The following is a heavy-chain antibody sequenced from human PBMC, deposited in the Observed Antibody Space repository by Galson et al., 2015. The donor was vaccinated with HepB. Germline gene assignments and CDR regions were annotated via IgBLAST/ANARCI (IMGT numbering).Heavy chain of an antibody. V-gene: IGHV3-30*18. CDR1: GFTFSSYG. CDR3: AKDRGRTGTPHYYYYGMDV. CDR2: ISYDGSNK. Sequence: SLRLSCAASGFTFSSYGMHWVRQAPGKGLEWVAVISYDGSNKYYADSVKGRFTISRDNSKNTLYLQMNSLRAEDTAVYYCAKDRGRTGTPHYYYYGMDVWGQGTTVTVSS. D-gene: IGHD1-1*01. J-gene: IGHJ6*02.